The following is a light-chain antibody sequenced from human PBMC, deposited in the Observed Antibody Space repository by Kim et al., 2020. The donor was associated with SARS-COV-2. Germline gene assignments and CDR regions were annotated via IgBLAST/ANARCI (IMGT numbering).Light chain of an antibody. CDR2: DVN. Sequence: QSVLTQPASVSGSPGQSITISCTGTNSDVGGYNTVSWYQHHPGKVPKLLIYDVNKGPSGVSARFSGSKSGNTASLTISGLQAEDEADYYCSSYTSSSTVLFGGGTKLTVL. J-gene: IGLJ2*01. CDR3: SSYTSSSTVL. V-gene: IGLV2-14*03. CDR1: NSDVGGYNT.